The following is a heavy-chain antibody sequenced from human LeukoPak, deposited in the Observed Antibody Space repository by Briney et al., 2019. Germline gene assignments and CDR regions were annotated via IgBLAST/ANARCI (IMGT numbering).Heavy chain of an antibody. V-gene: IGHV4-61*02. D-gene: IGHD6-19*01. CDR3: ARAAEYSSGWYLFDY. CDR2: IYTSGGT. Sequence: SETLSLTCTVSGGSISSSSYYWGWIRQPAGKGLEWIGRIYTSGGTNYNPSLKTRVTMSVDTSKNQVSLKLSSVTAADTAMYYCARAAEYSSGWYLFDYWGQGILVTVSA. CDR1: GGSISSSSYY. J-gene: IGHJ4*02.